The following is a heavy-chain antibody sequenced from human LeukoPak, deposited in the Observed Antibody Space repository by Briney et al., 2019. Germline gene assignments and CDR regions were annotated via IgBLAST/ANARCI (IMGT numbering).Heavy chain of an antibody. J-gene: IGHJ4*02. CDR1: GFTFSSYW. D-gene: IGHD3-16*01. V-gene: IGHV3-7*01. CDR3: ARGGYDYVWGSYRKRTLFDY. CDR2: INQDGSEK. Sequence: GGSLRLSCAASGFTFSSYWMSWVRQAPGKGLEWVANINQDGSEKYYVDSVKGRFTISRDNAKNSLYLQMNSLRAEDTAVYYCARGGYDYVWGSYRKRTLFDYWGQGTLVTVSS.